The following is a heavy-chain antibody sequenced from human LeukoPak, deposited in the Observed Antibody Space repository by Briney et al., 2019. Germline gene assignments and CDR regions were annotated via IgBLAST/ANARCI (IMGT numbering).Heavy chain of an antibody. J-gene: IGHJ4*02. CDR3: AKYLNYYDSSGYYEVDY. D-gene: IGHD3-22*01. V-gene: IGHV3-30*02. Sequence: GGSLRLSCAASGSTFSSYGMHWVRQAPGKGLEWVAFIRYDGSNKYYADSVKGRFTISRDNSKNTVYLQMNSLRAEDTAVYYCAKYLNYYDSSGYYEVDYWGQGTLVTVSS. CDR1: GSTFSSYG. CDR2: IRYDGSNK.